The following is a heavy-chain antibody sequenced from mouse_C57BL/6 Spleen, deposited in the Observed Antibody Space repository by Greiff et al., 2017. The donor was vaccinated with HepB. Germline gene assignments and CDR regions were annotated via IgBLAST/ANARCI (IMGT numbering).Heavy chain of an antibody. Sequence: EVMLVESGGGLVKPGGSLKLSCAASGFTFSSYAMSWVRQTPEKRLEWVATISDGGSYTYYPDNVKGRFTISRDNAKNNLYLQMSHLKSEDTAMYYCARDSITTASVFDYWGQGTTLTVSS. J-gene: IGHJ2*01. V-gene: IGHV5-4*01. CDR3: ARDSITTASVFDY. CDR1: GFTFSSYA. CDR2: ISDGGSYT. D-gene: IGHD1-1*01.